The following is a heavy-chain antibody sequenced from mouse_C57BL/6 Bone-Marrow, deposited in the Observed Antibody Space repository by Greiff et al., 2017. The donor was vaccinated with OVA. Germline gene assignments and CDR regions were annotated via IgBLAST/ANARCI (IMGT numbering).Heavy chain of an antibody. Sequence: VQLQESGAELVRPGTSVKVSCKASGYAFTNYLIEWVKQRPGQGLEWIGVINPGSGGTNYNEKFKGKATLTADKSSSTAYMQLSSLKSEDSAVYFCARFHYGSSHWYFDVWGTGTTVTVSS. J-gene: IGHJ1*03. D-gene: IGHD1-1*01. CDR3: ARFHYGSSHWYFDV. CDR2: INPGSGGT. V-gene: IGHV1-54*01. CDR1: GYAFTNYL.